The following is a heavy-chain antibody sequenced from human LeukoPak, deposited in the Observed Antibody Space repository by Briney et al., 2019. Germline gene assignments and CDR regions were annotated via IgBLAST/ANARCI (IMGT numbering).Heavy chain of an antibody. V-gene: IGHV3-30*02. J-gene: IGHJ4*02. Sequence: GGSLRLSCAASGFTFSTYGMHWVRQAPGKGLEWVAVIRNDGTIKYYADSVKGRFTISRDNSKNTLYLQMNSLRAEDTAVYYCAKTGSSSWGYFDYWGQGTLVTASS. CDR1: GFTFSTYG. CDR3: AKTGSSSWGYFDY. D-gene: IGHD6-13*01. CDR2: IRNDGTIK.